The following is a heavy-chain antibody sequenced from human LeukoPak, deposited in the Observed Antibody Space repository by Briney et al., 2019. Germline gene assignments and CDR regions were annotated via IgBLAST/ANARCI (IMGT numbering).Heavy chain of an antibody. J-gene: IGHJ3*02. Sequence: PSETLSLTCAVYGGSFSGYYWSWIRQPPGKGLEWIGEINHSGSTNYNPSLKSRVTISVDTSKNQFSLKLSSVTAADTAVYYCARFTGYCSSTSCYPVMSIRDAFDIWGQGTMVTVSS. CDR3: ARFTGYCSSTSCYPVMSIRDAFDI. D-gene: IGHD2-2*03. CDR2: INHSGST. V-gene: IGHV4-34*01. CDR1: GGSFSGYY.